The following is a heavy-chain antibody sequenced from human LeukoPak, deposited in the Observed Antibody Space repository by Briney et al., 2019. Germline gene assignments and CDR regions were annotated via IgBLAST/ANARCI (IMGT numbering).Heavy chain of an antibody. CDR3: ARRGSFYDTRGYYYFDS. J-gene: IGHJ4*02. D-gene: IGHD3-22*01. V-gene: IGHV4-59*08. CDR2: IYYSGST. Sequence: PSETLSLTCTVSGGSISSYYWSWIRQPPGKGLEWIGYIYYSGSTNYNPSLKSRVTISVDTSKNQFSLKLSSVTAADTAVYYCARRGSFYDTRGYYYFDSWGQGILVTVSS. CDR1: GGSISSYY.